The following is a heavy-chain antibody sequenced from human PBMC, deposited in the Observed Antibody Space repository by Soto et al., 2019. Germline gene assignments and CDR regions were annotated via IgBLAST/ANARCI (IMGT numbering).Heavy chain of an antibody. V-gene: IGHV4-31*03. CDR1: GGSISSGGYY. CDR2: IYYSGST. CDR3: ARVFGSGGMDV. J-gene: IGHJ6*02. Sequence: PSETLSLTCTVSGGSISSGGYYWSWIRQHPGKGLEWIGYIYYSGSTYYNPSLKSRVTISVDTSKNQFSLKLSSVTAADTAAYYCARVFGSGGMDVGCQGTTVTVSS. D-gene: IGHD3-3*01.